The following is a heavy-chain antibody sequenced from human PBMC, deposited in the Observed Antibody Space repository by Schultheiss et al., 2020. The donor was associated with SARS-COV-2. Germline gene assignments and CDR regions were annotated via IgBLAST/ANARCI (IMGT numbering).Heavy chain of an antibody. J-gene: IGHJ3*02. V-gene: IGHV4-59*08. CDR1: GGSISSYY. CDR3: ARAPPYASAFDI. D-gene: IGHD2-2*01. CDR2: IYYSGST. Sequence: SETLSLTCTVSGGSISSYYWSWIRQHPGKGLEWIGYIYYSGSTYYNPSLKSRVTISVDTSKNQFSLKLSSVTAADTAVYYCARAPPYASAFDIWGQGTMVTVSS.